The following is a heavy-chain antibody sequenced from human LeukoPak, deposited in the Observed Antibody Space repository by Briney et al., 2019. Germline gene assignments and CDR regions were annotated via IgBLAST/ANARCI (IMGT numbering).Heavy chain of an antibody. Sequence: PGGSLRLSCAASGFTFSSYAMGWVRQAPGKGLEWVSAISGSGGSTYYADSVKGRFTISRDNSKNTLYLQMNSLRAEDTAVYYCAKNGDSWPGMRLTFDYWGQGTLVTVSS. D-gene: IGHD3-9*01. V-gene: IGHV3-23*01. J-gene: IGHJ4*02. CDR2: ISGSGGST. CDR1: GFTFSSYA. CDR3: AKNGDSWPGMRLTFDY.